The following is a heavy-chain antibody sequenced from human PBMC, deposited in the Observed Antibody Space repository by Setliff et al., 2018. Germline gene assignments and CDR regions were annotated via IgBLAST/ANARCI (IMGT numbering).Heavy chain of an antibody. V-gene: IGHV3-30*02. D-gene: IGHD6-13*01. CDR1: GFTFSSYG. J-gene: IGHJ6*03. CDR3: AKASCSWYRGIYYYYYYMDV. Sequence: GGSLRLSCAASGFTFSSYGMHWVRPAPGKGLEWVAFIRYDGSNKYYADSVKGRFTISRDNSKNTLYLQMNSLRAEDTAVYYCAKASCSWYRGIYYYYYYMDVWGKGTTVTVSS. CDR2: IRYDGSNK.